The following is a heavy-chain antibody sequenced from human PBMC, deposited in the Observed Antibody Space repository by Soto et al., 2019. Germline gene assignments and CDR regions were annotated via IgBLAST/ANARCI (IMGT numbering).Heavy chain of an antibody. CDR2: LSSSTSYI. D-gene: IGHD6-13*01. V-gene: IGHV3-21*01. Sequence: EVQLVESGGGLVKPGGSLRLSCAASGFTFSSYSMNWVRQAPGKGLEWVSSLSSSTSYIYYADSVKGRFTISRDTAKNSLYLQMNNQRAEDTAVYYCAKEVSSWFHGMDVWGQGTTVTVSS. J-gene: IGHJ6*02. CDR3: AKEVSSWFHGMDV. CDR1: GFTFSSYS.